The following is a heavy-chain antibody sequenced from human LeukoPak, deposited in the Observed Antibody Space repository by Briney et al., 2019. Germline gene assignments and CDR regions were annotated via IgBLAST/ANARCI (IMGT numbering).Heavy chain of an antibody. J-gene: IGHJ4*02. CDR2: IYYSGST. Sequence: SETLSLTCTVSGGSISSGGYYWSWIRQHPGKGLEWIGYIYYSGSTYYNPSLKSRVTISVDTSKNQFSLELSSVTAADTAVYYCARVTYCGGDCYSGLPDEYFDYWGQGTLVTVSS. CDR3: ARVTYCGGDCYSGLPDEYFDY. CDR1: GGSISSGGYY. V-gene: IGHV4-31*03. D-gene: IGHD2-21*02.